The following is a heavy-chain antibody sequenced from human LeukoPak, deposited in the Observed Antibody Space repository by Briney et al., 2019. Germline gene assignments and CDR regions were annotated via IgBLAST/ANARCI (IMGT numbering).Heavy chain of an antibody. V-gene: IGHV1-18*01. CDR1: GYTFTSYG. CDR2: ISAYNGNT. CDR3: ARDRRGYCSSTSCPPEV. D-gene: IGHD2-2*01. Sequence: ASVKVSCKASGYTFTSYGISWVRQAPGQGLEWMGWISAYNGNTNYAQKLQGRVTMTTDTSTSTAYMELRSLRSDDTAVYYCARDRRGYCSSTSCPPEVWGQGTMVTVSS. J-gene: IGHJ3*01.